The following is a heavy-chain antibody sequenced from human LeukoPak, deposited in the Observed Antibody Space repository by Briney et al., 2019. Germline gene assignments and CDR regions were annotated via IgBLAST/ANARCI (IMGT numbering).Heavy chain of an antibody. CDR3: ARAPGYSSSWYEDY. CDR1: GFTFSSYA. J-gene: IGHJ4*02. V-gene: IGHV3-20*04. CDR2: INWNGGST. Sequence: PGGSLRLSCAASGFTFSSYAMSWVRQAPGKGLEWVSGINWNGGSTGYADSVKGRFTISRDNAKNSLYLQMNSLRAEDTALYYCARAPGYSSSWYEDYWGQGTLVTVSS. D-gene: IGHD6-13*01.